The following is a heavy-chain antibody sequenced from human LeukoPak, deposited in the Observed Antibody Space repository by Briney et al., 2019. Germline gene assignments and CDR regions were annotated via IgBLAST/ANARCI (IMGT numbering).Heavy chain of an antibody. CDR1: GFTFSSYA. CDR2: ISGSGGST. D-gene: IGHD3-3*01. J-gene: IGHJ4*02. CDR3: AKRHYAFWSGYQNQMYYFDY. V-gene: IGHV3-23*01. Sequence: GGSLRLSCAASGFTFSSYAMSWVRQAPGKGLEWVSAISGSGGSTYYADSVKGRFTISRDNSKNTLYLQMNSLRAEDTAVYYCAKRHYAFWSGYQNQMYYFDYWGQGTLVTVSS.